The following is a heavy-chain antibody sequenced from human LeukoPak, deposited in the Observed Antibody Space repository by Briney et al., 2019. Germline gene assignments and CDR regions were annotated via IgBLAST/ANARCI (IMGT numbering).Heavy chain of an antibody. CDR2: IIPIYGTS. J-gene: IGHJ4*02. Sequence: GASVKVSCKASGGSFTDYAFNWVRQAPGQGLEWRGGIIPIYGTSNYAKKFRDRVTITSDTSTNAVYMDLTSLTSDDTAVYYCARSSSYKTIQDYYFDSWGQGSLVTVSS. CDR1: GGSFTDYA. D-gene: IGHD6-13*01. CDR3: ARSSSYKTIQDYYFDS. V-gene: IGHV1-69*06.